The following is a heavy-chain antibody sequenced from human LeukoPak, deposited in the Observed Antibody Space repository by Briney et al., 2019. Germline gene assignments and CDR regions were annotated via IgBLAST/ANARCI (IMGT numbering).Heavy chain of an antibody. J-gene: IGHJ6*02. Sequence: ETLSLTCAVYGGSFSGYYWSWVRQAPGKGLEWVSVIYSGGSTYYADSVKGRFTISRDNSKNTLYLQMNSLRAEDTAVYYCATVTKTLFYYGMDVWGQGTTVTVSS. V-gene: IGHV3-53*01. CDR3: ATVTKTLFYYGMDV. CDR2: IYSGGST. D-gene: IGHD4-17*01. CDR1: GGSFSGYY.